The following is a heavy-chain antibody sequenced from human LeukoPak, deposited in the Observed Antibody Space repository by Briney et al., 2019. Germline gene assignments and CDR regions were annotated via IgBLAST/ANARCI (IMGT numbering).Heavy chain of an antibody. D-gene: IGHD3-10*01. J-gene: IGHJ4*02. CDR2: IGGTDGTT. Sequence: GGSLKLSCAASGFTFRNYVMNWVRQAPGKGLEWVSAIGGTDGTTFYAAFVKGRFTISRDNSRNTLYLQMNSLRAEDTAVYYCTKRIDGAGSYYIDFWGQGTVVTVSS. CDR1: GFTFRNYV. CDR3: TKRIDGAGSYYIDF. V-gene: IGHV3-23*01.